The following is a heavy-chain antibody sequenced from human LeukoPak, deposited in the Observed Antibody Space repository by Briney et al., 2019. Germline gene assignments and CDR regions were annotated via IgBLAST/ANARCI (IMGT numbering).Heavy chain of an antibody. V-gene: IGHV1-46*01. CDR1: GYTFTSYY. CDR2: INPSGGST. Sequence: ASVKVSCKASGYTFTSYYMHWVRQAPGQGLEWMGIINPSGGSTSYAQKFQGRVTMTRDTSTSTVYMELNSLRAEDTAVYYCARGIEGFWYYDLWGRGTLVTVSS. J-gene: IGHJ2*01. CDR3: ARGIEGFWYYDL. D-gene: IGHD1-26*01.